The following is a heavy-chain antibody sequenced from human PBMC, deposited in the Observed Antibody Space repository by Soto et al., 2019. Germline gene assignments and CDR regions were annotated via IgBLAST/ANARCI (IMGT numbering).Heavy chain of an antibody. J-gene: IGHJ4*02. CDR3: ARTGAPVDY. V-gene: IGHV1-18*01. CDR2: IITYNGNT. CDR1: GYTFSSYA. Sequence: QVQLVQSGAEVKKPGASVKVSCKASGYTFSSYAISWVRQAPGQGLEWMGWIITYNGNTNYAQKLQGRVTMTTDTSTPTAYMDLRSLRSDDTAVYYCARTGAPVDYWGQGTLVTVSS.